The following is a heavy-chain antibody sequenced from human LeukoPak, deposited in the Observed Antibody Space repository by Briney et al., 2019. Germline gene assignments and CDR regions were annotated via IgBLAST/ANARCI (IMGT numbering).Heavy chain of an antibody. Sequence: GGSLRLSCAASGFTFSSYSMNWVRQAPGKGLEWVSSISSSSSYINYADSVKGRFTISRDNAKNSLYLQMNSLRAEDTAVYYCATTPYSRGGEGWGQGTLVTVSS. CDR1: GFTFSSYS. J-gene: IGHJ4*02. D-gene: IGHD6-13*01. CDR3: ATTPYSRGGEG. V-gene: IGHV3-21*01. CDR2: ISSSSSYI.